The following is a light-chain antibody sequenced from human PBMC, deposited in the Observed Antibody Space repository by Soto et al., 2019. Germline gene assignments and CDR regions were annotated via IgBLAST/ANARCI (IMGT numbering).Light chain of an antibody. CDR3: QQRSYPIT. V-gene: IGKV3-11*01. CDR1: QRLGRY. J-gene: IGKJ5*01. CDR2: DAS. Sequence: VVTLSPVTLSLSTGETATLFFSASQRLGRYLAWYKQKPGQDPRLLIYDASHRAAGIPVRFSGSGSESDFTLTIISLEPEEFAVYYCQQRSYPITFGQGTRLEIK.